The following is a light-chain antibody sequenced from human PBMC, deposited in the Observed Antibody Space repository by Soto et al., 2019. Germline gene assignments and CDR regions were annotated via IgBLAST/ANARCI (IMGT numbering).Light chain of an antibody. CDR2: GAS. CDR3: QQYGSSPPYS. Sequence: EIVLTQSPGTLSLSPGERATLSCRASQSVTSFYLARYQQKPGQAPRLLIYGASSRDSGIPDRFSGSGSGTAFTLSISRLEPEDFAVYYCQQYGSSPPYSFGQGTNLEIK. V-gene: IGKV3-20*01. J-gene: IGKJ2*01. CDR1: QSVTSFY.